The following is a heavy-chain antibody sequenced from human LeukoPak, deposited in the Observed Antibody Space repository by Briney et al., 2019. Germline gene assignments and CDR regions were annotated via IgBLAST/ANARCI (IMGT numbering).Heavy chain of an antibody. Sequence: PGGSLRLSCAASGLSFSTFAMSWVRKAQGKGLEWVSAISGSGGSTYYADSVKGRFTISRNNSKNTLYLQMNSLRAEDTAVYYCAKTRQAHTAMVSYYYYGMDVWGQGTTVTVSS. CDR1: GLSFSTFA. CDR3: AKTRQAHTAMVSYYYYGMDV. D-gene: IGHD5-18*01. CDR2: ISGSGGST. V-gene: IGHV3-23*01. J-gene: IGHJ6*02.